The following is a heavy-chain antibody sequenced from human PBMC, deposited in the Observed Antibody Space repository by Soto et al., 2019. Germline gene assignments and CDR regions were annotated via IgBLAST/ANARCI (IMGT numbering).Heavy chain of an antibody. D-gene: IGHD3-3*01. V-gene: IGHV4-59*02. CDR2: VYHTGRT. CDR1: GASVNDYY. CDR3: ARDFAYFDS. Sequence: KTSETLSLTCTVSGASVNDYYWNWVRQPPGKGLEWIGYVYHTGRTSYNPSLKSRVSISMDTSKNQFSLNLDSVTAADTAVYFCARDFAYFDSWGQGTLVTVSS. J-gene: IGHJ4*02.